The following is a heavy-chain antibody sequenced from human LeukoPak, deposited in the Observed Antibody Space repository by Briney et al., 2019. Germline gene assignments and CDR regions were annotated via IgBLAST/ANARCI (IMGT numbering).Heavy chain of an antibody. CDR1: GGSISSYY. V-gene: IGHV4-59*01. Sequence: SETLSLTCTVSGGSISSYYWSWIRQPPGKGLGWIGNIYYSGSTHYNPSLKSRVTISGDTSKNQFSLKLSSVTAADTAVYYCARGAYYESSGFFDYWGQGTLVTVSS. D-gene: IGHD3-22*01. CDR3: ARGAYYESSGFFDY. CDR2: IYYSGST. J-gene: IGHJ4*02.